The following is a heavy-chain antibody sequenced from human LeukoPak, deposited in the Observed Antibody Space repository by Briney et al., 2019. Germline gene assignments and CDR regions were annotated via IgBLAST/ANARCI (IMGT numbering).Heavy chain of an antibody. V-gene: IGHV4-38-2*02. D-gene: IGHD2-2*01. Sequence: SETLSLTCTVSGYSISSGYYWGWIRQPPGKGLEWIGSIYHSGSTYYNPSLKSRVTISVDTSKNQFSLKLSSVTAADTAVYYCASLGTGRIAVVPAAMTAGYWGQGTLVTVSS. CDR1: GYSISSGYY. CDR2: IYHSGST. J-gene: IGHJ4*02. CDR3: ASLGTGRIAVVPAAMTAGY.